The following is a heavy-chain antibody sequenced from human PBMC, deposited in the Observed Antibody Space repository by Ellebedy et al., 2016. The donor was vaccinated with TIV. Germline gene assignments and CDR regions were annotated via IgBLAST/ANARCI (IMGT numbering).Heavy chain of an antibody. D-gene: IGHD3-3*01. CDR2: IKTDGSET. Sequence: GESLKISCAAWGFSFSNFCMSWVRQAPGKALEWVVYIKTDGSETYYVNSAKGRFPISRENAKNALFLQMDGLRVDDSAVYYGVGFGVFNLWGQGAQVTVSS. CDR3: VGFGVFNL. CDR1: GFSFSNFC. V-gene: IGHV3-7*01. J-gene: IGHJ5*02.